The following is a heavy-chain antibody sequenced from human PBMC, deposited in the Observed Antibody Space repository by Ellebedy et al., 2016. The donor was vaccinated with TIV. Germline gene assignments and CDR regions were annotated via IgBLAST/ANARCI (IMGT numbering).Heavy chain of an antibody. J-gene: IGHJ4*02. CDR3: ARDEAYYDSSGYHWGFDY. CDR1: GGSISSRSYY. CDR2: IYYSGST. Sequence: SETLSLTCTVSGGSISSRSYYWGWIRQPPGTGLEWIGSIYYSGSTYYNPSLKSRVTISVDTSKNQFSLKLSSVTAADTAVYYCARDEAYYDSSGYHWGFDYWGQGTLVTVSS. D-gene: IGHD3-22*01. V-gene: IGHV4-39*07.